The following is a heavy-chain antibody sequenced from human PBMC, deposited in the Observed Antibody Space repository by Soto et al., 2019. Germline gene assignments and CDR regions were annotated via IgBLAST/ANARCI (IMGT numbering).Heavy chain of an antibody. V-gene: IGHV1-18*01. CDR2: ISLCSDGT. D-gene: IGHD2-2*01. Sequence: ASVNVSWKTSGYTLCNARGTLLREAPGQPRQWLGWISLCSDGTNYAKKLQGRVSMTTNTSTTTAYMELSSLLSEATAVYYCAILVPCSEAWFGPRGQRPLVTVSS. CDR1: GYTLCNAR. J-gene: IGHJ5*02. CDR3: AILVPCSEAWFGP.